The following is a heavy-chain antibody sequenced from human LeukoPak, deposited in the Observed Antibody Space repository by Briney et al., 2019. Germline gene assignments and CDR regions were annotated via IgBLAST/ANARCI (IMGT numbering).Heavy chain of an antibody. CDR1: GFTFSSYS. D-gene: IGHD3-22*01. Sequence: GGSLRLSCAASGFTFSSYSMNWVRQASGKGLEWVGRIRSKANSYATAYAASVKGRFTISRDDSKNTAYLQMNSLKTEDTAVYYCTRPDSSGYYYVSWGQGTLVTVSS. J-gene: IGHJ5*02. CDR2: IRSKANSYAT. CDR3: TRPDSSGYYYVS. V-gene: IGHV3-73*01.